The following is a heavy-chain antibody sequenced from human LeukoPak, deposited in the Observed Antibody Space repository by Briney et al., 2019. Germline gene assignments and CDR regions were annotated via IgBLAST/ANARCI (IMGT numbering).Heavy chain of an antibody. Sequence: GGSLRLSCAASGFTFSSYSMNWVRQAPGKGLERVSYISSSSSTIYYADSVKGRFTISRDNAKNSLYLQMNSLRAEDTAVYYCASLIVVVIANNWFDPWGQGTLVTVSS. D-gene: IGHD2-21*01. V-gene: IGHV3-48*01. J-gene: IGHJ5*02. CDR2: ISSSSSTI. CDR1: GFTFSSYS. CDR3: ASLIVVVIANNWFDP.